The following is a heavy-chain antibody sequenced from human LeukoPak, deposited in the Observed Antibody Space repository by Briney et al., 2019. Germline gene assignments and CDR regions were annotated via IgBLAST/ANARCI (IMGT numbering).Heavy chain of an antibody. Sequence: ASVKVSCXASGYIFITYYIHWVRRAPGQGLEWMGVINPAGGDSSFAQQFQGRVTMIRDTSTSTVYMELSSLRFEDTAEYYCVRDLLAGYDYWGQGTLVTVSS. CDR1: GYIFITYY. J-gene: IGHJ4*02. D-gene: IGHD1-26*01. CDR3: VRDLLAGYDY. CDR2: INPAGGDS. V-gene: IGHV1-46*01.